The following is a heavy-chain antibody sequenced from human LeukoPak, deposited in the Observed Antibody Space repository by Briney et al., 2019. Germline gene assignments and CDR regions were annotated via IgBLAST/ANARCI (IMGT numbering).Heavy chain of an antibody. V-gene: IGHV4-59*01. D-gene: IGHD3-10*01. Sequence: AETLSLTCTVSGGSISSYYWSWIRQPPGKGLEWIGYIYYSGSTNYNPSLKSRVTISVDTSKNQFSLKLSSVTAADTAVYYCAMVVYGSGRYYYMDVWGKGTTVTISS. CDR3: AMVVYGSGRYYYMDV. CDR1: GGSISSYY. J-gene: IGHJ6*03. CDR2: IYYSGST.